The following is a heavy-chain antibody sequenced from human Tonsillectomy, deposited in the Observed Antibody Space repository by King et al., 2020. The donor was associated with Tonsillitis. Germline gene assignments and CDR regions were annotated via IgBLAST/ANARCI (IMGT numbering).Heavy chain of an antibody. CDR2: ISSSSSSSSII. V-gene: IGHV3-48*02. J-gene: IGHJ4*02. CDR1: GFTFSSYS. D-gene: IGHD2-2*01. Sequence: VQLVESGGGLVQPGGSLRLSCAASGFTFSSYSMNWVRQAPGKGLEWVSYISSSSSSSSIIYYADSVKGRFTISRDNAKNSLYLQMNRLREEDTAVYYCARGYCSSTSCRYFDYWGQGTLVIVSS. CDR3: ARGYCSSTSCRYFDY.